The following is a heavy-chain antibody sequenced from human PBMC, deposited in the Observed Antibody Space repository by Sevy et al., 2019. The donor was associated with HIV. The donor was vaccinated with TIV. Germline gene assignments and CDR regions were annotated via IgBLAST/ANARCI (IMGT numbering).Heavy chain of an antibody. CDR2: ISIGSSYI. J-gene: IGHJ4*02. Sequence: GESLKISCAASGFTFSNYLINWVRQAPGKGLEWVSSISIGSSYIFYADSVKGRFTISRDNAKNSLYLHMNSLRAEDTAVYYCARGDYYGSLYYFDYWGPGTLVTVSS. D-gene: IGHD3-10*01. CDR1: GFTFSNYL. V-gene: IGHV3-21*01. CDR3: ARGDYYGSLYYFDY.